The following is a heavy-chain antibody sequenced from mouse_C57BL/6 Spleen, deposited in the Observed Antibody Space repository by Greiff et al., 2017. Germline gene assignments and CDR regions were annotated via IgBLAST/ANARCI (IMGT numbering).Heavy chain of an antibody. CDR3: ARGGNYEGYAMDY. J-gene: IGHJ4*01. Sequence: LQESGAELARPGASVKLSCKASGYTFTSYGISWVKQRTGQGLEWIGEIYPRSGNTYYNEKFKGKATLTADKSSSTAYMELRSLTSEDSAVYFCARGGNYEGYAMDYWGQGTSVTVSS. D-gene: IGHD2-1*01. V-gene: IGHV1-81*01. CDR1: GYTFTSYG. CDR2: IYPRSGNT.